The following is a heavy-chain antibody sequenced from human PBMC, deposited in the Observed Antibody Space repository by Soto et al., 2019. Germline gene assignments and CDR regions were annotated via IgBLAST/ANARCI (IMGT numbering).Heavy chain of an antibody. V-gene: IGHV3-11*01. D-gene: IGHD2-15*01. CDR2: ISSSGSTI. Sequence: QVQLVESGGGLVKPGGSLRLSCAASGFTFSDYYMSWIRQAPGKGLEWVSYISSSGSTIYYADSVKGRFTISRDNAKNSLYLQMNSLRAEDTAVYYCERDLAFRKSVVAATRGYDYWGQGTLVTVSS. CDR1: GFTFSDYY. J-gene: IGHJ4*02. CDR3: ERDLAFRKSVVAATRGYDY.